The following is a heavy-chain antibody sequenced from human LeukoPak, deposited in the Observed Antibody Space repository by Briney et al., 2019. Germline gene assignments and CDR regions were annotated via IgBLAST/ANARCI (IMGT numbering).Heavy chain of an antibody. CDR2: ISSRGRTI. J-gene: IGHJ4*02. Sequence: GGSLRLSCAASGFTFSDHYMSWIRQAPGKGLEWISYISSRGRTIYYADSVKGRFTISRDNAKNSLSLQMNSLRAEDTTVYYCARGEVYFDYWGQGTLVSVSS. D-gene: IGHD1-26*01. V-gene: IGHV3-11*04. CDR3: ARGEVYFDY. CDR1: GFTFSDHY.